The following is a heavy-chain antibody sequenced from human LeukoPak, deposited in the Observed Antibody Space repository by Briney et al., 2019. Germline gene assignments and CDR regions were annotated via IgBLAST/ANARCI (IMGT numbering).Heavy chain of an antibody. V-gene: IGHV3-72*01. D-gene: IGHD3-22*01. J-gene: IGHJ6*02. Sequence: TEYAASVKGRFTISRDDSKNSLYLQMNSLKTEDTAVYYCAGGYDSSGYYLDDYYYYGMDVWGQGTTVTVSS. CDR2: T. CDR3: AGGYDSSGYYLDDYYYYGMDV.